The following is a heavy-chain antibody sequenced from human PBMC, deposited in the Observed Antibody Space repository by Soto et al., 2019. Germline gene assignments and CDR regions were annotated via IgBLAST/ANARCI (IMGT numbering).Heavy chain of an antibody. J-gene: IGHJ4*02. V-gene: IGHV1-69*01. Sequence: QVQLVQSGAEVKKPGSSVKVSCKASGGIFSTYAISWLRQAPGQGLEWMGGIIPLFGTPNYAQRFQGRVTITADESTSTAYMELSRLRSEDTAVYYCARDRYDYGSGNYYNRIDFWGQGTLVTLSS. CDR3: ARDRYDYGSGNYYNRIDF. CDR1: GGIFSTYA. CDR2: IIPLFGTP. D-gene: IGHD3-10*01.